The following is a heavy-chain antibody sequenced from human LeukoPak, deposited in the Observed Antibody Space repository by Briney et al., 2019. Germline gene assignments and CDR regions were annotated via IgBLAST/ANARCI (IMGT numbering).Heavy chain of an antibody. CDR3: ARRGDGYKLDV. V-gene: IGHV5-51*01. J-gene: IGHJ6*04. CDR1: GYSFSDSW. CDR2: IYPGDSDTTDT. Sequence: GQSLKISCKTSGYSFSDSWIAWVRQMPGKGLEWMGIIYPGDSDTTDTRYSPSFQGQVTISADNSISTAYLQWSSLKASDTATYYCARRGDGYKLDVWGKGTPVTVSS. D-gene: IGHD5-24*01.